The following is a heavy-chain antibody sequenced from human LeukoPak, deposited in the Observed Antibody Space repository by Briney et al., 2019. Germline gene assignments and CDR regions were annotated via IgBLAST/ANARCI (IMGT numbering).Heavy chain of an antibody. CDR1: GFTFSSYS. Sequence: PGGSLRLSCAAFGFTFSSYSMNWVRQAPGKGLEWVSSISSSSSYIYYADSVKGRFTISKDNAKNSLYLQMNSLRAEDTAVYYCAKDRENYMDVWGKGTTVTVSS. CDR3: AKDRENYMDV. J-gene: IGHJ6*03. CDR2: ISSSSSYI. V-gene: IGHV3-21*01.